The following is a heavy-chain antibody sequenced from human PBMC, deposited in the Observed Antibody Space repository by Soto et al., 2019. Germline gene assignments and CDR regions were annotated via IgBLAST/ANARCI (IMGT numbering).Heavy chain of an antibody. D-gene: IGHD3-22*01. V-gene: IGHV1-8*01. CDR3: AITYYYDTSGRQDAFDI. J-gene: IGHJ3*02. CDR2: MNPNNGNT. CDR1: GFTFTSYD. Sequence: QVQLVQSGAEVKKPGASVKVSCKASGFTFTSYDVNWVRQATGQGLEWMGWMNPNNGNTGYSQKFQGRVTLTRNTSISVAYMELSRLRSEDTAVSYCAITYYYDTSGRQDAFDIWGQGTMVTVSS.